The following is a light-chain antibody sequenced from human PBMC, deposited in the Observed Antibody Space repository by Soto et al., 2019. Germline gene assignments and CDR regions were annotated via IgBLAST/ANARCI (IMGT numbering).Light chain of an antibody. V-gene: IGKV3-11*01. CDR1: QSVSSY. CDR3: RQRFT. J-gene: IGKJ5*01. Sequence: DIMLTQSPATLSLSLGERATLSCRASQSVSSYLAWYQQKPGQAPRLLIYDVSNRATGIPARFSGGGSGTVFTLTISGLEPEDCAVYYCRQRFTFGQGTRLEMK. CDR2: DVS.